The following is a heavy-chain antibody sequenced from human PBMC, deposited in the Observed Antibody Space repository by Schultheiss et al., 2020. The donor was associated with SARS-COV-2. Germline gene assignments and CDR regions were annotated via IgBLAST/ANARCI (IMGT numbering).Heavy chain of an antibody. J-gene: IGHJ3*02. Sequence: GGSLRLSCAASGFTFSSYGMHWVRQAPGKGLEWVAVIWYDGSNKYYADSVKGRFTISRDNSKNTLYLQMNSLRAEDTAVYYCAKGIVVVVAANDAFDIWGQGTMVTVSS. CDR2: IWYDGSNK. CDR3: AKGIVVVVAANDAFDI. V-gene: IGHV3-33*08. D-gene: IGHD2-15*01. CDR1: GFTFSSYG.